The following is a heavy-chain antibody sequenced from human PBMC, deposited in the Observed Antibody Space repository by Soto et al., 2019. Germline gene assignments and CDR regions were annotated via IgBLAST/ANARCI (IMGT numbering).Heavy chain of an antibody. Sequence: SETLSLTCTVSGGSISSYYWSWIRQPPGKGLEWIGYIYYSGSTNYNPSLKSRVTISVDTSKNQFSLKLSSVTAADTAVYDCARVSPAYYYGSGSYDYWGQGTLVTVSS. CDR2: IYYSGST. D-gene: IGHD3-10*01. CDR1: GGSISSYY. V-gene: IGHV4-59*01. J-gene: IGHJ4*02. CDR3: ARVSPAYYYGSGSYDY.